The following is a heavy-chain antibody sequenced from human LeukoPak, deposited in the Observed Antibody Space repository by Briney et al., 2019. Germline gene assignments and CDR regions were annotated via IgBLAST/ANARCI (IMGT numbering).Heavy chain of an antibody. Sequence: PSETLSLTCTVSGGSISSYYWSWIRQPAGKGLEWIGRIYTSGSTNYNPSLKSRVTMSVDTSKNQFSLKLSSVTAADTAVYYCAREEGPYSSSSVVDYWGQGTLVTVSS. V-gene: IGHV4-4*07. CDR3: AREEGPYSSSSVVDY. D-gene: IGHD6-6*01. CDR2: IYTSGST. CDR1: GGSISSYY. J-gene: IGHJ4*02.